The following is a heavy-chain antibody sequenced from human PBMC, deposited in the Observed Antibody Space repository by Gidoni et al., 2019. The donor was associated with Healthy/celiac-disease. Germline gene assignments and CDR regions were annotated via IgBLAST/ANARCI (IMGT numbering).Heavy chain of an antibody. V-gene: IGHV4-34*12. J-gene: IGHJ4*02. D-gene: IGHD5-18*01. Sequence: QVQLQQWGLGMVKAFGALSLTWAVCGGSFSGYYWSWIRQPPGKGLEWIGEIIHSGSTNYNPSLKSRVTISVDTSKNQFSLKLSSVTATDTAVYYCAIGSTAMVDYWGQGTLVTVSS. CDR3: AIGSTAMVDY. CDR2: IIHSGST. CDR1: GGSFSGYY.